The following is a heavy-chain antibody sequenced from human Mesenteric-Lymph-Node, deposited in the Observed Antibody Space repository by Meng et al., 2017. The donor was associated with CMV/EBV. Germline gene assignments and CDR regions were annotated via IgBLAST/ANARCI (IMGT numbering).Heavy chain of an antibody. CDR3: ARSYDYGDPFDY. D-gene: IGHD4-17*01. CDR1: GGSISGSTW. V-gene: IGHV4-4*02. J-gene: IGHJ4*02. CDR2: IYHSGST. Sequence: SSVSGGSISGSTWWSWVRQPPGKGLEWIGEIYHSGSTNYNLSLKSRVTISVDKSKNQFSLKLSSVTAADTAVYYCARSYDYGDPFDYWGQGTLVTVSS.